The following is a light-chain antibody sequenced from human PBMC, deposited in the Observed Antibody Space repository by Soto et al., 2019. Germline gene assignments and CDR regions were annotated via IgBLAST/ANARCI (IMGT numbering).Light chain of an antibody. CDR2: GAS. CDR3: QQYDISPRT. V-gene: IGKV3-20*01. CDR1: QSVSSSY. Sequence: EIVLTQSPGTLSLSPGERATLSCRASQSVSSSYLAWYQQKPGQAPRRLIYGASSRATGIPDRFSGSGSGTDFTLTISRLEPEDFAVYYCQQYDISPRTFGQGTKLEIK. J-gene: IGKJ2*01.